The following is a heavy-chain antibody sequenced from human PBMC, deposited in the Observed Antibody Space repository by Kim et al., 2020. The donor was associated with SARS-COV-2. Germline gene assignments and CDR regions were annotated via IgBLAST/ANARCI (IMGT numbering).Heavy chain of an antibody. V-gene: IGHV3-53*01. Sequence: GGSLRLSCEASGVTVSGNYMSWVRQAPGKGLEWVSIIYSGGRTYHADFVKGRFTISRDNSNNMVYLQMNTLRAEDTAVYYCARVIGYCSGESRDSCYPHYFDNWGQGTLVTVSS. D-gene: IGHD2-15*01. CDR1: GVTVSGNY. CDR2: IYSGGRT. J-gene: IGHJ4*02. CDR3: ARVIGYCSGESRDSCYPHYFDN.